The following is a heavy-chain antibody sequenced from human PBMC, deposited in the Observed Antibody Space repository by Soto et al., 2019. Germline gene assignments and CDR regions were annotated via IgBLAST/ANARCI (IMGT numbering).Heavy chain of an antibody. CDR1: GFSLSNARMG. CDR2: IFSNDEK. CDR3: AGFNSSWYPKLLRFDS. Sequence: QVTLKESGPVLVKPPEPLTLTCTVSGFSLSNARMGVSWIRQPPGKALEWLAHIFSNDEKSYSTSLKSRLTISKDTSKSQVVLTMTNMDPVDTATYYCAGFNSSWYPKLLRFDSWGQGTLVTVSS. D-gene: IGHD6-13*01. J-gene: IGHJ4*02. V-gene: IGHV2-26*01.